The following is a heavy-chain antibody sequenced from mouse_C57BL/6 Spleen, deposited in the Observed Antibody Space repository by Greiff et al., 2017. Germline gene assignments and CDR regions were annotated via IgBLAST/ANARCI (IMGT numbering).Heavy chain of an antibody. D-gene: IGHD1-1*02. CDR3: ARYGGNYPTVGFDV. V-gene: IGHV5-4*03. Sequence: EVKLVESGGGLVKPGGSLKLSCAASGFTFSSYAMSWVRQTPEKRLEWVATISDGGSYTYYPDNVKGRFTISRDNAKTNLYLQMSHLKSEDTAMYYCARYGGNYPTVGFDVWGTGTTVTVSS. CDR1: GFTFSSYA. CDR2: ISDGGSYT. J-gene: IGHJ1*03.